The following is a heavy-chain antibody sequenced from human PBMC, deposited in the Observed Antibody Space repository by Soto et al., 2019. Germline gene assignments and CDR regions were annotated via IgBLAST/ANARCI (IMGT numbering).Heavy chain of an antibody. Sequence: EVQLVESGGGLVKPGGSLRLSCEASGFTFSSFSMIWVRQAPGKGLEWVSSITSSSSYIFQADSVKGRFTISRDNAKNSLYMQMNSLRAEDTAVYYCARDPGAAAVPRGYFDVWGRGTLVTVSS. J-gene: IGHJ2*01. CDR1: GFTFSSFS. D-gene: IGHD6-25*01. V-gene: IGHV3-21*01. CDR3: ARDPGAAAVPRGYFDV. CDR2: ITSSSSYI.